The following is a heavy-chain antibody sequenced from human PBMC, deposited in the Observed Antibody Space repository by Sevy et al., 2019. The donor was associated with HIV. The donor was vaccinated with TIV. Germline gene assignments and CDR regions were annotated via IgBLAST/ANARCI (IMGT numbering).Heavy chain of an antibody. V-gene: IGHV3-7*01. D-gene: IGHD6-13*01. CDR1: GFTLNNYW. CDR2: INQDGGVT. CDR3: VRAIAKDGSF. J-gene: IGHJ4*02. Sequence: GGSLRLSCVASGFTLNNYWMHWVRQAPGKGLEWVANINQDGGVTYYVDSVRGRFTISRDNGRHLVFLQMNSLRVDDTALYFCVRAIAKDGSFWGQRTLVTVSS.